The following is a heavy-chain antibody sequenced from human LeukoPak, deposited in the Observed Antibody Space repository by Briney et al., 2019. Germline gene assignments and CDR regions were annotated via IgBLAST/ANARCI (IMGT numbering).Heavy chain of an antibody. CDR1: GFTFSSYA. CDR2: ISGSGGST. J-gene: IGHJ4*02. D-gene: IGHD2-15*01. V-gene: IGHV3-23*01. CDR3: AKGTKLAVAANNYFDY. Sequence: GGSLRLSCAASGFTFSSYAMSWVRQAPGKGLEWVSAISGSGGSTYYADSVKGRFTISRDNSKNTLYLQMNSLRAEDTAVYYCAKGTKLAVAANNYFDYWGQGTLLTVSS.